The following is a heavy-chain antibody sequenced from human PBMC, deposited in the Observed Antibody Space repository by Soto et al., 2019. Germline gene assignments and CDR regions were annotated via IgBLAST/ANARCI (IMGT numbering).Heavy chain of an antibody. Sequence: PSETLSLTCPVSGDSIISSDFYWGWVRQPPGKGLEWIGSIFYLGSSYYNPSLKSRVTMSVDTSKNQFSLRLRSVTAADTALYFCARHSLALRKNNWFDPWGQGIMVPVSS. CDR3: ARHSLALRKNNWFDP. D-gene: IGHD3-3*02. V-gene: IGHV4-39*01. CDR1: GDSIISSDFY. J-gene: IGHJ5*02. CDR2: IFYLGSS.